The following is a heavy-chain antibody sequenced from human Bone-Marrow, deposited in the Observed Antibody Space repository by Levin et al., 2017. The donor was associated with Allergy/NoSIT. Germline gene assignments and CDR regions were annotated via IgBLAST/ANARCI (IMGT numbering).Heavy chain of an antibody. J-gene: IGHJ4*02. D-gene: IGHD6-19*01. Sequence: PGGSLRLSCAVSGLSFNNFALTWVRQAPGKGLEWVSTISVYGDTTHYADSVKGRFTISRDNSRNTLYLQMNSLRAEDTAVYYGASRAWQRDHQWPEVSLDFWGQGTLVTVAS. CDR2: ISVYGDTT. CDR3: ASRAWQRDHQWPEVSLDF. V-gene: IGHV3-23*01. CDR1: GLSFNNFA.